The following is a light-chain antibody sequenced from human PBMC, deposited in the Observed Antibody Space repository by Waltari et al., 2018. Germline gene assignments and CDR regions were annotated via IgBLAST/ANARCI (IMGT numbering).Light chain of an antibody. Sequence: DIQMTQSPSSLSASVGDRVIITCRASQSIRSYLKWYQQKPGKAPKLLIYTAANFQSGVPSRFSGSGSGTDFTLTITSLQPEDFATYYCQQSYSSPYTFGQGTKVETK. J-gene: IGKJ2*01. CDR3: QQSYSSPYT. V-gene: IGKV1-39*01. CDR2: TAA. CDR1: QSIRSY.